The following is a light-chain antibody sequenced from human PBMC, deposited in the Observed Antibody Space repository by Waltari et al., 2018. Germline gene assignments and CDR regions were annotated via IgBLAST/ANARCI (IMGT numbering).Light chain of an antibody. Sequence: QSVLTQAPSVSGAPGQRVTISCTGGDSRIASFGVNLYQPPPGRVPKLLIYENTKRPSGVPDRFSGSKSGTSASLAIEGLQPEDEGDYYCQSYDNSLRGSLLFGGGTKVTV. J-gene: IGLJ2*01. CDR3: QSYDNSLRGSLL. V-gene: IGLV1-40*01. CDR1: DSRIASFG. CDR2: ENT.